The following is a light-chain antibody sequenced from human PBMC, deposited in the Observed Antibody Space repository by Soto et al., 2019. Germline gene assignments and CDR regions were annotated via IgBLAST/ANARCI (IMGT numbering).Light chain of an antibody. CDR3: QQYNSYSSWT. CDR2: DVS. Sequence: DIQLTQSPSTLSVSVGDRVSITCRASPSITRYVGWYQQKPGKAPNLLIYDVSILESGVTSRFSGSGSGTEFTLTVSSLQADDFATYYCQQYNSYSSWTFGQGTKVES. CDR1: PSITRY. V-gene: IGKV1-5*01. J-gene: IGKJ1*01.